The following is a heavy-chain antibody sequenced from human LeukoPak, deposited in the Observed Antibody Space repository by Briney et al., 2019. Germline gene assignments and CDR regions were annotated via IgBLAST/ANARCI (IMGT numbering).Heavy chain of an antibody. D-gene: IGHD3-10*01. Sequence: PSQTLSLTCTVSGGSISSGSYYWSWIRQPAGKGLEWIGHIYTSGSTNYNPSLKSRVTISVDTSKNQFSLKLSSVTAADTAVYYCASCPGYYGSGSGDWYFDLWGRGTLVTVSS. V-gene: IGHV4-61*09. CDR2: IYTSGST. CDR1: GGSISSGSYY. CDR3: ASCPGYYGSGSGDWYFDL. J-gene: IGHJ2*01.